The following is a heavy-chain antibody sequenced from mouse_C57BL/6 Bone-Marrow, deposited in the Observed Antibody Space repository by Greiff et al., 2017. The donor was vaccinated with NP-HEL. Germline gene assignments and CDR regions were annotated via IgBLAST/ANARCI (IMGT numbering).Heavy chain of an antibody. J-gene: IGHJ3*01. D-gene: IGHD2-3*01. V-gene: IGHV14-4*01. CDR3: TTWGYSAY. CDR2: IDPENGDT. CDR1: GFNIKDDY. Sequence: EVKVVESGAELVRPGASVKLSCTASGFNIKDDYMHWVKQRPEQGLEWIGWIDPENGDTEYASKFQGKATITADTSSNTAYLQLSSLTSEDTAVYYCTTWGYSAYWGQGTLVTVSA.